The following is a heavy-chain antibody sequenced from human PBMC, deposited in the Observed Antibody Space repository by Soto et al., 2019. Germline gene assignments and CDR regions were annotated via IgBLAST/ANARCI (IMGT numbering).Heavy chain of an antibody. Sequence: SQTLSLTCAISGDSVSSSRVTWNWIRQSPSRGLEWLGRTYYRSKWYNDYAESVKSRITINPDTSKNQFSLHLNSVTPEDTALYYCVRLIGNSWLDFWGQGTLVTVSS. J-gene: IGHJ5*01. CDR3: VRLIGNSWLDF. D-gene: IGHD1-26*01. CDR1: GDSVSSSRVT. V-gene: IGHV6-1*01. CDR2: TYYRSKWYN.